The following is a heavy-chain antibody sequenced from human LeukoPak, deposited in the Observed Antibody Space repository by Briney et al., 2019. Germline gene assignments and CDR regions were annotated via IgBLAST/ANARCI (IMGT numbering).Heavy chain of an antibody. J-gene: IGHJ4*02. V-gene: IGHV1-2*02. D-gene: IGHD6-19*01. CDR3: ARGLWLTDY. CDR1: GYTFIGHY. Sequence: GASVKVSCKTFGYTFIGHYIHWVRQAPGQGLEWMGWINPNGGGTNYAQNFQGRFTMTRDTSISTAYMELSSLTSDDTAVYYCARGLWLTDYWGQGTLVTVSS. CDR2: INPNGGGT.